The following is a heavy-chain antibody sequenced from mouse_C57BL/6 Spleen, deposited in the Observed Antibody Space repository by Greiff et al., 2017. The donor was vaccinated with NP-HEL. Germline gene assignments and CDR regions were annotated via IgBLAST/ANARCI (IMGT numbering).Heavy chain of an antibody. Sequence: EVKLQESGGGLVQPKGSLKLSCAASGFSFNTYAMNWVRQAPGKGLEWVARIRSKSNNYATYYADSVKDRFTISRDDSESMLYLQMNNLKTEDTAMYYCVRHVKDGYSAWFAYWGQGTLVTVSA. J-gene: IGHJ3*01. D-gene: IGHD2-3*01. CDR2: IRSKSNNYAT. CDR3: VRHVKDGYSAWFAY. V-gene: IGHV10-1*01. CDR1: GFSFNTYA.